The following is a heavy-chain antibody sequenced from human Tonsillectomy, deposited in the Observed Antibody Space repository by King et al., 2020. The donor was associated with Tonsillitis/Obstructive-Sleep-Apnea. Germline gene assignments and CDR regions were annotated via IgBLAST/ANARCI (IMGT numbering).Heavy chain of an antibody. CDR1: GFTVSSNY. CDR3: ARSCRNSDCGGDFVAFDI. Sequence: VQLVESGGGLVQPGGSLRLSCAASGFTVSSNYMSWVRQAPGKGLEWVSLIYSGGSTYYADSVKCRFTISRHNSKNTLYLQMNSLRAEDTAVYYCARSCRNSDCGGDFVAFDIGGQGTMVTVSS. V-gene: IGHV3-53*04. D-gene: IGHD2-21*01. CDR2: IYSGGST. J-gene: IGHJ3*02.